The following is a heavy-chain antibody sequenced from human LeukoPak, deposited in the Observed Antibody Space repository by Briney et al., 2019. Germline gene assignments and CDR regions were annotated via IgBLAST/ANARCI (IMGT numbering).Heavy chain of an antibody. CDR3: TTVLGELGYYDSSGYYRVIDY. CDR1: GFTFSNAW. Sequence: TGGSLRLSCAASGFTFSNAWMSWIRQAPGKGLEWVGRIKSKTDGGTTDYAAPVKGRFTISRDDSKNTLYLQMNSLKTEDTAVYYCTTVLGELGYYDSSGYYRVIDYWGQGTLVTVSS. J-gene: IGHJ4*02. V-gene: IGHV3-15*01. CDR2: IKSKTDGGTT. D-gene: IGHD3-22*01.